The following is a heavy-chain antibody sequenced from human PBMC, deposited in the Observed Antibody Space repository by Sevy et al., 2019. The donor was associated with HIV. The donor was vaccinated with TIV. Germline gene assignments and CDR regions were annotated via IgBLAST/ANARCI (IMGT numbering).Heavy chain of an antibody. J-gene: IGHJ4*02. CDR2: INQDGSTK. CDR3: VRAMASADSF. Sequence: GGSLSLSCAASGFTISSYWMLWVRQAPGKGLEWVDNINQDGSTKYYLDSVKGRFTISKDNAKNSVVLQMNSLTAEDTGVYFCVRAMASADSFWGQGTLVTVSS. D-gene: IGHD3-10*01. CDR1: GFTISSYW. V-gene: IGHV3-7*01.